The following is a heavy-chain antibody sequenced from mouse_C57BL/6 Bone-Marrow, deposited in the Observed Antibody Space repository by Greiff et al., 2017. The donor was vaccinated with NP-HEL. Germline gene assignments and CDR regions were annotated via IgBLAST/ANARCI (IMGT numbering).Heavy chain of an antibody. V-gene: IGHV1-82*01. CDR3: ESYSNYKDY. D-gene: IGHD2-5*01. Sequence: VQLQQSGPELVKPGASVKISCKASGYAFSSSWMNWVKQRPGKGLEWIGLIYPGDGDTNYNGKFKGKATLTADKSSSTAYMQLSSLTSEDSAVYFCESYSNYKDYWGQGTTLTVSS. CDR1: GYAFSSSW. J-gene: IGHJ2*01. CDR2: IYPGDGDT.